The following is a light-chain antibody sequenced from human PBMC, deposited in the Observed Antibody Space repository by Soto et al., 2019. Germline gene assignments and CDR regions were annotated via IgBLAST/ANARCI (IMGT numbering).Light chain of an antibody. CDR3: QHYDNLPPFT. Sequence: DLQMTQSPSSLSASVGARVSITCQASQDIRTSLSWFQQKPGTAPKLLIYGASTLETGVPSRFWGSGSGTDFTLTISSLQPEDIATYYCQHYDNLPPFTFGPGTKVDIK. J-gene: IGKJ3*01. CDR1: QDIRTS. V-gene: IGKV1-33*01. CDR2: GAS.